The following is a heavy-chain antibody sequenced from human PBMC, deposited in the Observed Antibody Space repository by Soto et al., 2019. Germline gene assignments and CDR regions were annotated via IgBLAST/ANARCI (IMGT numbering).Heavy chain of an antibody. CDR1: GGSISSYY. Sequence: SEPLSLTCPVSGGSISSYYWSWIRQPPGKGLEWIGYIYYSGSTNYDPSLKSRVTISVDTSKKQFSLKLSSVTAADTAVYYCARRVYCSGGSCYSQGWFDPWGQGSMVTV. CDR2: IYYSGST. D-gene: IGHD2-15*01. CDR3: ARRVYCSGGSCYSQGWFDP. J-gene: IGHJ5*02. V-gene: IGHV4-59*01.